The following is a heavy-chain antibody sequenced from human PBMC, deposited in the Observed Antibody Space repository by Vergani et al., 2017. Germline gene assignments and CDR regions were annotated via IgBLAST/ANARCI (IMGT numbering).Heavy chain of an antibody. J-gene: IGHJ4*02. D-gene: IGHD2-2*02. V-gene: IGHV3-30-3*01. Sequence: VQLLQSGGGVIQPGGSLRLSCVVSGFALNRHAMYWVRQAPGKGLEWGVGISFDGTNEYYPDLVKGRFTISRDIAKNTLYLQVRSLRLEDTGVYHCVRDRGLCAGGRCYTEAWDYWGQGTPVTVSS. CDR3: VRDRGLCAGGRCYTEAWDY. CDR2: ISFDGTNE. CDR1: GFALNRHA.